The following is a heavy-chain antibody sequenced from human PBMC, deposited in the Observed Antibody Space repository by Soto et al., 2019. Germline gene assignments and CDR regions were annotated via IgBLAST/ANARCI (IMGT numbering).Heavy chain of an antibody. V-gene: IGHV3-74*01. J-gene: IGHJ4*02. D-gene: IGHD6-13*01. CDR2: INHDGSKT. Sequence: GGSLRLSCAASQFSFSSYWMHWVRQVPGKGPAWVSRINHDGSKTEYADSVKGRFTISRDNTNNTLYLQMNSLRVEDTAMYYCVREHWGFSGTWYDYWGQGTLVTVSS. CDR1: QFSFSSYW. CDR3: VREHWGFSGTWYDY.